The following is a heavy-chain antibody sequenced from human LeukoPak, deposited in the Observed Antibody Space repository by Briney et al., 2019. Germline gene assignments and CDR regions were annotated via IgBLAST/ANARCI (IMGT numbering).Heavy chain of an antibody. CDR3: ARHYSSGWYPFDAFDI. J-gene: IGHJ3*02. CDR1: GYRFANYW. V-gene: IGHV5-51*01. CDR2: IYPGDSDT. D-gene: IGHD6-19*01. Sequence: LGESLKISCKGSGYRFANYWIGWVRQMPGKGLEWMGIIYPGDSDTRYSPSFQGQVTISADKSISTAYLQWSSLKASDTAMYYCARHYSSGWYPFDAFDIWGQGTMVTVSS.